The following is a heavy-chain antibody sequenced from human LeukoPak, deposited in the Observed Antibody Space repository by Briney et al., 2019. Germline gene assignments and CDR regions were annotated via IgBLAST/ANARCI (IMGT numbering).Heavy chain of an antibody. V-gene: IGHV3-73*01. CDR3: TRHGAVGPPE. CDR2: IRSKANSYAT. J-gene: IGHJ4*02. Sequence: GGSLRLSCAASGFTFSGSAMHWVRQASGKGLEWVGRIRSKANSYATAYAASVKGRFTISRDDSKNTAYLQMNSLKTEDTAVYYCTRHGAVGPPEWGQGTLVTVSS. D-gene: IGHD6-19*01. CDR1: GFTFSGSA.